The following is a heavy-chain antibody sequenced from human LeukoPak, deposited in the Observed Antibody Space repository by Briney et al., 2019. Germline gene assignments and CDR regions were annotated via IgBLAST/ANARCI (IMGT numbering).Heavy chain of an antibody. J-gene: IGHJ4*02. Sequence: PSQTLSLTCTVSGGSISSGSYYWSWIRQPAGKGLEWIGRIYTSGSTNYNPSLKSRVTISVDTSKNQFSLKLSSVTAADTAAYYCARDRYSGSKYGRGNFDYWGQGTLVTVSS. CDR2: IYTSGST. D-gene: IGHD1-26*01. CDR3: ARDRYSGSKYGRGNFDY. V-gene: IGHV4-61*02. CDR1: GGSISSGSYY.